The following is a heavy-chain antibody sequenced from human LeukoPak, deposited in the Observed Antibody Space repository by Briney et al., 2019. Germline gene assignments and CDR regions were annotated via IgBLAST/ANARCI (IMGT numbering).Heavy chain of an antibody. Sequence: SETLSLTCTVSGGSISSGGYYWSWIRQHPGKGLEWIGYIYYSGSTYYNPSLKSRVTISVDTSKNQFSLKLSSVTAGDTAVYYCARPYYDILTGYYDAFDIWGQGTMVTVSS. CDR2: IYYSGST. CDR3: ARPYYDILTGYYDAFDI. V-gene: IGHV4-31*03. CDR1: GGSISSGGYY. D-gene: IGHD3-9*01. J-gene: IGHJ3*02.